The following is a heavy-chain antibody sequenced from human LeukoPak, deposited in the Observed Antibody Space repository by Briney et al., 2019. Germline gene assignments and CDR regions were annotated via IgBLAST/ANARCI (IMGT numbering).Heavy chain of an antibody. Sequence: SVKVSCKASGGTFSSYAISWVRQAPGQGLKWMGRIIPIFGIANYAQKFQGRVTITADKSTSTAYMELSSLRSEDTAVYYCARGMLGVTDNWFDPWGQGTLVTVSS. J-gene: IGHJ5*02. CDR3: ARGMLGVTDNWFDP. V-gene: IGHV1-69*04. CDR2: IIPIFGIA. CDR1: GGTFSSYA. D-gene: IGHD3-10*02.